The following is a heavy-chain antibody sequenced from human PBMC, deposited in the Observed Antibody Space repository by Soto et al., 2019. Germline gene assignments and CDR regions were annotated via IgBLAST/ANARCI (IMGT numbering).Heavy chain of an antibody. Sequence: SETLSLTCPVSGGSISSYYWSWIRQAPGKGLEWIGYINYSGSTSYNPSLKSRATISEDTSKNKFSLKLNSVTAADTAVYYCARGPEDGYNLWGQGTLVTVSS. J-gene: IGHJ4*02. D-gene: IGHD5-12*01. CDR3: ARGPEDGYNL. CDR1: GGSISSYY. V-gene: IGHV4-59*01. CDR2: INYSGST.